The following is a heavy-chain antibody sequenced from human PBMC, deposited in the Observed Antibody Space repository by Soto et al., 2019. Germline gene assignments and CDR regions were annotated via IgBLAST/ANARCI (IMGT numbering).Heavy chain of an antibody. CDR2: MNPNSGNT. CDR1: GYTFTSYD. D-gene: IGHD3-9*01. Sequence: ASVKVSCKASGYTFTSYDINWVRQATGQGLEWMGWMNPNSGNTGYAQKFQGRVTMTRNTSISTAYMELSSLRSEDTAVYYCARGLFPYYDILTGYDSFAIWGQGTMVTVSS. V-gene: IGHV1-8*01. CDR3: ARGLFPYYDILTGYDSFAI. J-gene: IGHJ3*02.